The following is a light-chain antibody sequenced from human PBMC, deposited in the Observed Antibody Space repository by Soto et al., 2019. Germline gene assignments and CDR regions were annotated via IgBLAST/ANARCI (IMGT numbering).Light chain of an antibody. Sequence: DIQMTQSPSTLSASVGDRVTINCRASTSISTWLAWYQQKPGKAPKLLIYRASSLESGVPSRFSGSGSGTEFTLTISGLQPDDFATYYCQQYKSYSRTFGQGTKVELK. J-gene: IGKJ1*01. V-gene: IGKV1-5*03. CDR3: QQYKSYSRT. CDR2: RAS. CDR1: TSISTW.